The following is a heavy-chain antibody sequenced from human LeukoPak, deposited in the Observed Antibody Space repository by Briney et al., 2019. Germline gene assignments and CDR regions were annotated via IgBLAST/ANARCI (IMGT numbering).Heavy chain of an antibody. Sequence: SEALSLTCSVSGDSIFNSNSYWSWMRQPAGKGLEWIGHIFSRGNTNYNPSLKSRVTISVDMSKNQFSLILSSVTAADTAVYYCARDGAYSGSYIGYWGQGTLVTVSS. CDR2: IFSRGNT. CDR1: GDSIFNSNSY. CDR3: ARDGAYSGSYIGY. D-gene: IGHD1-26*01. J-gene: IGHJ4*02. V-gene: IGHV4-61*09.